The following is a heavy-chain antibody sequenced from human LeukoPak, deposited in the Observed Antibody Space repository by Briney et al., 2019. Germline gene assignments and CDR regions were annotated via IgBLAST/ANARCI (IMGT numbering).Heavy chain of an antibody. Sequence: GGSLRLSCAASGFTFSSYSMNWVRQAPGRGLEWVSSISSSSSYIYYADSVKGGFTISRDNAKNSLYLQMNSLRAGDTAVYYCARDQQGKALDPGDSVGYWGQGTLVTVSS. CDR1: GFTFSSYS. CDR2: ISSSSSYI. CDR3: ARDQQGKALDPGDSVGY. V-gene: IGHV3-21*01. D-gene: IGHD4-17*01. J-gene: IGHJ4*02.